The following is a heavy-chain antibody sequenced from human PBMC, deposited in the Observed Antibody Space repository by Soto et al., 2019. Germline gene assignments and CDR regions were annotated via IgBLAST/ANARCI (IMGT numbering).Heavy chain of an antibody. CDR2: INQDGSKK. CDR3: AKTPPNYSDTSGYYPH. V-gene: IGHV3-7*01. CDR1: GFTFSSFW. J-gene: IGHJ4*02. Sequence: GGSLRLSCAASGFTFSSFWMSWVRQAPEKGLEWVASINQDGSKKQYVDSVKGRFTISRDNAENSLYLQMNSLRAEDTAVYYCAKTPPNYSDTSGYYPHWGQGTLVTVSS. D-gene: IGHD3-22*01.